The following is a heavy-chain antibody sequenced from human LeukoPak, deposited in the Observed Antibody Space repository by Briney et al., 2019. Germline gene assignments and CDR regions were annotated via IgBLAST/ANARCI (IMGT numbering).Heavy chain of an antibody. J-gene: IGHJ6*02. D-gene: IGHD2-2*01. CDR1: GGSMSSYY. Sequence: SETLCLTCSVSGGSMSSYYWSWIRQPPGKGLEYIGYIYYSGSTNYNPSLKSRVTISVDTSKDQFSLNLTSVTAADTAVYYCARLKCISTTCPSRYVMDVWGQGTTVTVSS. CDR2: IYYSGST. V-gene: IGHV4-59*01. CDR3: ARLKCISTTCPSRYVMDV.